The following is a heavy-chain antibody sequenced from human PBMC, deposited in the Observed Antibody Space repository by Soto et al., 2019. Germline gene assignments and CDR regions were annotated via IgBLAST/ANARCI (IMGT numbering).Heavy chain of an antibody. CDR2: IIPIFGTA. Sequence: QVQLVQSGAEVKKPGSSVKVSCKASGGTFSSYAISWVRQAPGQGLEWMGGIIPIFGTANYAQKFQGRVTXXAXEXMSTAYMELSSLRSEDTAGYYCASLRSRVAGSNSDYWGQGTLVTVSS. V-gene: IGHV1-69*12. CDR1: GGTFSSYA. CDR3: ASLRSRVAGSNSDY. J-gene: IGHJ4*02. D-gene: IGHD6-19*01.